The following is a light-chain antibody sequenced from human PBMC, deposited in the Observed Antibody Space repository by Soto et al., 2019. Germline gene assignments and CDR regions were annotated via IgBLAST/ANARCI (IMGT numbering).Light chain of an antibody. CDR3: SSYTSSSTLLYV. CDR1: SSDVGGYNY. V-gene: IGLV2-14*01. J-gene: IGLJ1*01. Sequence: QSALTQPASVSGSPGQSITISCTGTSSDVGGYNYVSWYPQHPGKAPKLMIYDVSNRPSGVSNRFSGSNSGNTASLTISGLQAEDEADYYCSSYTSSSTLLYVFGTGTKLTVL. CDR2: DVS.